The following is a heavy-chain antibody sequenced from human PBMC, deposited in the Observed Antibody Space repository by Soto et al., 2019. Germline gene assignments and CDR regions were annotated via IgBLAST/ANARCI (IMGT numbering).Heavy chain of an antibody. Sequence: GESLKISCKGSGYSFTSYWIGWVRQMPGKGLEWMGIIYPGDSDTRYSPSFQGQVTISADKSISTAYLQWSSLKASDTAMYYCARRTNHYYDSSGYYTPFDYPGQAIRVTVAS. CDR3: ARRTNHYYDSSGYYTPFDY. D-gene: IGHD3-22*01. J-gene: IGHJ4*02. V-gene: IGHV5-51*01. CDR2: IYPGDSDT. CDR1: GYSFTSYW.